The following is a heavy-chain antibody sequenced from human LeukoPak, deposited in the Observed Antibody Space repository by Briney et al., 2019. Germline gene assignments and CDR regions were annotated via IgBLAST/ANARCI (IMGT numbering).Heavy chain of an antibody. Sequence: SETLSLTCTVSGGSISSYYWSWIRQPPGKGLEWIGYICYSGSTNYNPSLKSRVTISVDTSKNQFSLKLSSVTAADTAVYYCARHIGTPAPYYDFWSGYYEYWFDPWGQGTLVTVSS. CDR1: GGSISSYY. CDR2: ICYSGST. J-gene: IGHJ5*02. V-gene: IGHV4-59*08. CDR3: ARHIGTPAPYYDFWSGYYEYWFDP. D-gene: IGHD3-3*01.